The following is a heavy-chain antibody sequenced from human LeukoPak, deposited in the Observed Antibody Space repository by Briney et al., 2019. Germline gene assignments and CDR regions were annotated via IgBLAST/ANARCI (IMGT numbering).Heavy chain of an antibody. Sequence: PSETLSLTCSVSGGSISRSDHCWSWIRQPPGKGLEWIGNIYYNGITYYNPSLKSRVTISVDTSKNQFSLKLNSVTAADTAVYYCARHYGPWGQGTLVTVSS. CDR2: IYYNGIT. V-gene: IGHV4-39*01. J-gene: IGHJ5*02. D-gene: IGHD3-10*01. CDR1: GGSISRSDHC. CDR3: ARHYGP.